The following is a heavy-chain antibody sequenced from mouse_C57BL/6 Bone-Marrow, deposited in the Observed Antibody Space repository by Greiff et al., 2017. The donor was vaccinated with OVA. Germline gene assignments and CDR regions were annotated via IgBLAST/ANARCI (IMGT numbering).Heavy chain of an antibody. CDR1: GYTFTSYW. V-gene: IGHV1-55*01. CDR2: IYPGSGST. J-gene: IGHJ2*01. CDR3: AREGITTVSDY. D-gene: IGHD1-1*01. Sequence: VQLVESGAELVKPGASVKMSCKASGYTFTSYWITWVKQRPGQGLEWIGDIYPGSGSTNYNEKFKSKATLTVDTSSSTAYMQLSSLTSEDSAVYYCAREGITTVSDYWGQGTTLTVSS.